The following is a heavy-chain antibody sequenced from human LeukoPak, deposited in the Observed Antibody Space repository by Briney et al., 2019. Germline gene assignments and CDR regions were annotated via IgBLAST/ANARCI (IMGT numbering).Heavy chain of an antibody. CDR3: AKVAAVSRYCSSTSCYPPHLGY. D-gene: IGHD2-2*01. CDR1: GFTFSSYA. Sequence: GGSLRLSCAASGFTFSSYAMSWVRQAPGKGLEWVSAISGSGGSTYCADSVKGRFTISRDNSKNTLYLQMNSLRAEDTAVYYCAKVAAVSRYCSSTSCYPPHLGYWGQGTLVTVSS. V-gene: IGHV3-23*01. J-gene: IGHJ4*02. CDR2: ISGSGGST.